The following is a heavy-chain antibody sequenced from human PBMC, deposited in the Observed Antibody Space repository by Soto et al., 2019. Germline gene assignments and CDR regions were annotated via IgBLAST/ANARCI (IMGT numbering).Heavy chain of an antibody. V-gene: IGHV3-23*01. J-gene: IGHJ4*02. CDR3: AKGSASSRPYYFDY. D-gene: IGHD2-2*01. CDR1: GFTFRNYA. Sequence: GGSLRLSCSASGFTFRNYAMGWVRQAPGKGLEWFSAITGDGSDTYYADSVRGRFTISRDNSNSALYLQMNSLRAEDTAVYYCAKGSASSRPYYFDYWAQGTLVTVSS. CDR2: ITGDGSDT.